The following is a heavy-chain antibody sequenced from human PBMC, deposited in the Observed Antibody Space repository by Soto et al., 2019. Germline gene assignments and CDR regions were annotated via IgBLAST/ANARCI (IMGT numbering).Heavy chain of an antibody. V-gene: IGHV3-33*01. CDR3: ARGGVTGIVGIFRSPLYI. CDR1: GFSFTTYG. D-gene: IGHD1-1*01. CDR2: IGYDGNNK. Sequence: QVQLVESGGGWVQPGRSLRLSCEATGFSFTTYGMHWVRQAPGKGLAWVAVIGYDGNNKYYADSVEGRFTISRDNSKNTVYLQMKSLRGDDTAVYYCARGGVTGIVGIFRSPLYIWGQGKVVTVSS. J-gene: IGHJ3*02.